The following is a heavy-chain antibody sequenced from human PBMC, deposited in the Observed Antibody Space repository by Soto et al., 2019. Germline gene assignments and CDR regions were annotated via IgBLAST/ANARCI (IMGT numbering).Heavy chain of an antibody. Sequence: SETLSLTCTVSGGSISSSSYYWGWIRQPPGKGLEWIGSIYYSGSTYYNPSLKSRVTISVDTSKNQFSLKLSSVTAADTAVYYCAGDASGNYYYHHWGQGTPVTVSS. V-gene: IGHV4-39*01. D-gene: IGHD3-10*01. CDR1: GGSISSSSYY. J-gene: IGHJ1*01. CDR3: AGDASGNYYYHH. CDR2: IYYSGST.